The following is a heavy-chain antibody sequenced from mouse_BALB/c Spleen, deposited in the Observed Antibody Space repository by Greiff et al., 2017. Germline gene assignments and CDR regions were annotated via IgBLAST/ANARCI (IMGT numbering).Heavy chain of an antibody. CDR2: ISSGGST. V-gene: IGHV5-6-5*01. CDR1: GFTFSSYA. J-gene: IGHJ2*01. CDR3: ARGEDYFGY. Sequence: DVKLVESGGGLVKPGGSLKLSCAASGFTFSSYAMSWVRQTPEKRLEWVASISSGGSTYYPDSVKGRFTISRDNARNILYLQMSSLRSEDTAMYYCARGEDYFGYVGQGTTLTVSS.